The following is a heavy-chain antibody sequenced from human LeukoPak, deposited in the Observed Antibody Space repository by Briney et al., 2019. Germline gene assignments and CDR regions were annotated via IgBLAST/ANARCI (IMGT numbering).Heavy chain of an antibody. V-gene: IGHV3-21*01. J-gene: IGHJ6*03. Sequence: GGSLRLSCAASGFTFSSYTMNWVRQAPGKGLEWVSSISTSSIYIYYADSVKGRFTISRDNAKNSLYPQMNSLRAEDTAVYYCARGYHYYYMDVWGKGTTVTVSS. CDR1: GFTFSSYT. CDR2: ISTSSIYI. CDR3: ARGYHYYYMDV.